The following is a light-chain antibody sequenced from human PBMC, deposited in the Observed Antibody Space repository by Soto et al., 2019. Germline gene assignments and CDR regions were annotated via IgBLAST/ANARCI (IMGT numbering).Light chain of an antibody. CDR3: SSYTSSRAYA. CDR2: EVS. CDR1: SSDVGGYNY. J-gene: IGLJ1*01. Sequence: QSVLTQPASVSGSPGQSITISCTGTSSDVGGYNYVSWYQQHPGKAPKLMIYEVSNRPSGVSNRFSGSKSGNTASLTISGLQAEDEADYYCSSYTSSRAYAFGAGTKVTVL. V-gene: IGLV2-14*01.